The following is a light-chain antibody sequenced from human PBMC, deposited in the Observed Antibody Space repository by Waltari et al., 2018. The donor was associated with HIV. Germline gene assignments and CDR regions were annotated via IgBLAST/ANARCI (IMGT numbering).Light chain of an antibody. CDR3: CSYTGSGSLWV. J-gene: IGLJ3*02. V-gene: IGLV2-14*03. CDR1: SSDVGAYNY. CDR2: DVS. Sequence: QSALTQPASMSGSPGQSITISCTGTSSDVGAYNYVSWYQPHPDKAPKLMIYDVSNRPSGVSNRLSASKSGNTASLTISGLQAEDEADYYCCSYTGSGSLWVFGGGTKLTVL.